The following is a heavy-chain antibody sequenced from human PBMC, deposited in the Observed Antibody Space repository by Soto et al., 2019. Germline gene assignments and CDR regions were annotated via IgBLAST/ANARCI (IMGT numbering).Heavy chain of an antibody. V-gene: IGHV3-11*01. CDR2: ISSSCSTI. CDR1: GFTFSDYY. CDR3: ARVPGGYDFWSGNSYSSMDV. Sequence: QVQLVESGGGLVKPGGSLRLSCAASGFTFSDYYMSWIRQAPGKGLEWVSYISSSCSTIYYADSVKGRFTISRDNAKNSLYLHMNSLRAEDTAVYYCARVPGGYDFWSGNSYSSMDVWGKGTTVTVSS. J-gene: IGHJ6*03. D-gene: IGHD3-3*01.